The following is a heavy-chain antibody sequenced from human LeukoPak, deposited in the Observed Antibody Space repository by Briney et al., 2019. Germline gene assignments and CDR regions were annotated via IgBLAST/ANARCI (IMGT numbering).Heavy chain of an antibody. V-gene: IGHV1-8*01. D-gene: IGHD1-14*01. CDR1: GYTFTSYD. Sequence: GASVKVSCKASGYTFTSYDINWVRQATGQGLEWMGWVNPNSGNTGYAQKFQGRVTMTRNTSISTAYMELSSLRSEDTAVYYCARGLMNPYYYYYYMDVWGKGTTVTVSS. J-gene: IGHJ6*03. CDR3: ARGLMNPYYYYYYMDV. CDR2: VNPNSGNT.